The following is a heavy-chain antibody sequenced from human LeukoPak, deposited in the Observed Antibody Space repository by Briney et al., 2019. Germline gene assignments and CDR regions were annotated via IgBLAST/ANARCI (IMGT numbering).Heavy chain of an antibody. CDR3: ARAPWLLNWFDP. V-gene: IGHV4-34*01. Sequence: SETLSLTCAVYGGSFSGYYWRWIRQPPGKGLEWVGEINHSGSTNYNPSLKSRVTISVDTSKNQFSLKLSSVTAADTAVYYCARAPWLLNWFDPWGQGTLVTVSS. CDR2: INHSGST. D-gene: IGHD3-9*01. J-gene: IGHJ5*02. CDR1: GGSFSGYY.